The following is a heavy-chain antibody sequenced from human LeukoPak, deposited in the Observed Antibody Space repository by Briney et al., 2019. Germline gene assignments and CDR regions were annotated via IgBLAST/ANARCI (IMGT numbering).Heavy chain of an antibody. CDR3: SRDLLMYYSGSGEST. Sequence: GASVKVSCKASGYTFTGYYIHWVRQAPGQGPKWMPWINPHSGATNYAQKFQGRVTMTRDTSISTAFMELSSLRSDDTAMYYCSRDLLMYYSGSGESTWGQGTQVTVSS. V-gene: IGHV1-2*02. D-gene: IGHD3-10*01. CDR2: INPHSGAT. CDR1: GYTFTGYY. J-gene: IGHJ4*02.